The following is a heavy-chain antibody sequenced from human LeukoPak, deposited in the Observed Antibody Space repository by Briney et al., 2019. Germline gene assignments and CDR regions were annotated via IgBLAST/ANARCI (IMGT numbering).Heavy chain of an antibody. J-gene: IGHJ4*02. Sequence: GGSLRLSCAASGFTFSSYAMSWVRQAPGKGLEWVSAISGSGGSTYYVDSVKGRFTISRDNSKNTLYLQMNSLRAEDTAVYYCAKDSSYDSSGYYYNSMPCSDYWGQGTLVTVSS. CDR1: GFTFSSYA. CDR3: AKDSSYDSSGYYYNSMPCSDY. D-gene: IGHD3-22*01. V-gene: IGHV3-23*01. CDR2: ISGSGGST.